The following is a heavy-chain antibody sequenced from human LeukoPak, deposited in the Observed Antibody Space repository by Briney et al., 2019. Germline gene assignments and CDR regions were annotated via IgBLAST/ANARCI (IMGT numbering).Heavy chain of an antibody. CDR2: IYPGDSDT. Sequence: GESLKISCKGSGYSFTSYWIGWVRQMPGKGLEWMGIIYPGDSDTRYSPSFKGQVTISADKSISTAYLQWSNLKASDTAMYYCARQITISHFDYWGQGTLATVSS. J-gene: IGHJ4*02. CDR1: GYSFTSYW. V-gene: IGHV5-51*01. CDR3: ARQITISHFDY. D-gene: IGHD3-3*01.